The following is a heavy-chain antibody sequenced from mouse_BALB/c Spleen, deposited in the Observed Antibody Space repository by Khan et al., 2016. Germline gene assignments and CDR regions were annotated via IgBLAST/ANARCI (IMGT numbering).Heavy chain of an antibody. CDR3: ARGND. Sequence: QMQLQQSGAELMKPGASVKISCKATGYTFSSYWLEWVKQRPGHGLEWIGDILPGSGNINFNERFKDKVTFSADTSSNTAYLHLSSLTSEDSAVYYCARGNDWGQGTTLTVSS. CDR1: GYTFSSYW. CDR2: ILPGSGNI. V-gene: IGHV1-9*01. J-gene: IGHJ2*01.